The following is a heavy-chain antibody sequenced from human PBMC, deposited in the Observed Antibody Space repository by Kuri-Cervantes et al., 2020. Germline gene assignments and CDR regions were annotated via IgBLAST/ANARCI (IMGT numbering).Heavy chain of an antibody. CDR2: TRNRANSYTT. Sequence: GESLKISCAASGFTFSDYYMDWVRQAPGKGLEWVGRTRNRANSYTTEYAASVKDRFTISRDASKTSVYLQMNSLKTEDTAVYYCTRGNIWGSSVDWGQGTLVTVSS. J-gene: IGHJ4*02. CDR1: GFTFSDYY. CDR3: TRGNIWGSSVD. D-gene: IGHD3-16*01. V-gene: IGHV3-72*01.